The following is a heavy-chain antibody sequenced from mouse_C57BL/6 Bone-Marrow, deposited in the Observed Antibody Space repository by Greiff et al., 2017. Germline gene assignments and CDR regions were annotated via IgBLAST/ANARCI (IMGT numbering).Heavy chain of an antibody. CDR1: GYTFPTSW. CDR2: IYPVGGST. V-gene: IGHV1-55*01. Sequence: QVHLPQPGAELVKPGASVKMSCKASGYTFPTSWITWVKQRPGQGLGWIGDIYPVGGSTTYNEKFQSKATLTVDTSSSTAYMQLSSLTSEDSAVYYCAGYSNYGWAYFDYWGQGTTLTVSS. J-gene: IGHJ2*01. D-gene: IGHD2-5*01. CDR3: AGYSNYGWAYFDY.